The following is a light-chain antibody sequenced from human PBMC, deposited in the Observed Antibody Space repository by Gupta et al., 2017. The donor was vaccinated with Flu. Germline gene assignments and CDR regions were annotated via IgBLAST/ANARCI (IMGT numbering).Light chain of an antibody. CDR2: KAS. CDR1: PSISSW. V-gene: IGKV1-5*03. CDR3: HHSDSSSLT. Sequence: PSTLSAYVGDRVTITCRASPSISSWLAWYQPKPGKAPNLLIYKASKLESGDPSRFSGRGSGTEFTLTISSLQPDDFATYFCHHSDSSSLTFGAGTXVEI. J-gene: IGKJ4*01.